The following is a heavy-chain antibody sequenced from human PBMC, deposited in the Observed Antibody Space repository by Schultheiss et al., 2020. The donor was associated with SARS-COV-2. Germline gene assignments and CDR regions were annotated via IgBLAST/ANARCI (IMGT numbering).Heavy chain of an antibody. CDR1: GFTVSSNY. V-gene: IGHV3-23*01. Sequence: GESLKISCAASGFTVSSNYMSWVRQAPGKGLEWVSAISGSGGSTYYADSVKGRFTISRDNSKNTLHLQMNSLRAEDTAVYYCAKRGLDSSGWGSLANFDYWGQGTLVTVSS. J-gene: IGHJ4*02. D-gene: IGHD6-19*01. CDR2: ISGSGGST. CDR3: AKRGLDSSGWGSLANFDY.